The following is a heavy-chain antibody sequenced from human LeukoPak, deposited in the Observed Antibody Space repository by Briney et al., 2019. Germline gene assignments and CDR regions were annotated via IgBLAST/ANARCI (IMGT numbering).Heavy chain of an antibody. CDR2: ISSSGSTI. CDR3: AKVSTSTISG. Sequence: GGSLRLSCAASGFTFSSYAISWIRQAPGKGLEWVSYISSSGSTIYYADSVKGRFTISRDNAKNSLYLQMNSLRAEDTAVYYCAKVSTSTISGWGQGTLVTVSS. CDR1: GFTFSSYA. D-gene: IGHD2-2*01. V-gene: IGHV3-11*01. J-gene: IGHJ4*02.